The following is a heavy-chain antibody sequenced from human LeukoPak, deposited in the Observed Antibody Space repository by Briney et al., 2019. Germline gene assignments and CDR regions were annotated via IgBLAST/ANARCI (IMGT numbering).Heavy chain of an antibody. V-gene: IGHV3-48*01. Sequence: GSLRLSCAASGFTFSSYSMNWVRQAPGKGLEWVSYITTRSAIYYADSVKGRFTISRDNAKDSLYLQMNSLRADDTAVYYCARVRGASPQYYYMDVWGKGTTVTVSS. J-gene: IGHJ6*03. D-gene: IGHD1-26*01. CDR3: ARVRGASPQYYYMDV. CDR2: ITTRSAI. CDR1: GFTFSSYS.